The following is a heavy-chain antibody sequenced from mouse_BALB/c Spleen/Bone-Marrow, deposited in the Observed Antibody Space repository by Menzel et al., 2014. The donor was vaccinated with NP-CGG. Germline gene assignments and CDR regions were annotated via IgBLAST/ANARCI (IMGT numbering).Heavy chain of an antibody. Sequence: VQLQQSGPGLAAPSQSLSITCTVSGFSLTSYGVHWVRQPPGKGLEWLELIWAGGSTNYNSALMSRLSISKDNSKSQVFLKMNSLQTDDTAMYYCARKDYGSRGGYFDVWGAGTTVTVSS. J-gene: IGHJ1*01. D-gene: IGHD1-1*01. V-gene: IGHV2-9*02. CDR1: GFSLTSYG. CDR2: IWAGGST. CDR3: ARKDYGSRGGYFDV.